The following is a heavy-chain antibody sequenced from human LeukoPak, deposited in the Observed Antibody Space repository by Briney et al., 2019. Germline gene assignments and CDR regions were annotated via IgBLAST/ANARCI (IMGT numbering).Heavy chain of an antibody. CDR3: ARGAYGSGSSYNYYGMDV. CDR1: GYSFGNRC. D-gene: IGHD3-10*01. J-gene: IGHJ6*02. Sequence: GESLKISCKGSGYSFGNRCIGWARQMPGKGLEWMGIIYPDDSDTISSPSFEGQVTISADKSISTAYLQWSSLKASDTAMYYCARGAYGSGSSYNYYGMDVWGQGTTVTVSS. V-gene: IGHV5-51*01. CDR2: IYPDDSDT.